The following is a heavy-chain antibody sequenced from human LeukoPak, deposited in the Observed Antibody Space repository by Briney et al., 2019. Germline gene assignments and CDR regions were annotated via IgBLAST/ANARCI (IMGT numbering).Heavy chain of an antibody. Sequence: GGSLRLSCAASGFTFSSYGMHWVRQAPGKGLEWVAVISYDGSNKYYADSVKGRFTISRDNSKNTLYLQMNSLRAEDTAVYYCAKVLNAYYYMDVWGKGTTVTVSS. CDR3: AKVLNAYYYMDV. CDR1: GFTFSSYG. CDR2: ISYDGSNK. V-gene: IGHV3-30*18. J-gene: IGHJ6*03.